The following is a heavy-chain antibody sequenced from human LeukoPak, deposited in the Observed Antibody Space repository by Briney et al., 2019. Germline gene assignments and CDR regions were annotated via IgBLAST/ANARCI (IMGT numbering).Heavy chain of an antibody. D-gene: IGHD6-13*01. J-gene: IGHJ4*02. CDR3: ARRARYGISSFPLDF. Sequence: GESLKISCKGFGFRLTTYWISWVRHRPGKGLEWMGMIDPTDSDATYSPSFQGHVTISADQSISTIYLQWSSLKASDTAIYFCARRARYGISSFPLDFWGQGTLVTVSP. V-gene: IGHV5-10-1*01. CDR2: IDPTDSDA. CDR1: GFRLTTYW.